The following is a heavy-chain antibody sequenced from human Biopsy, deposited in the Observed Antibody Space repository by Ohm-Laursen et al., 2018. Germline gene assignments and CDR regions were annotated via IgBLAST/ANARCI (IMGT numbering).Heavy chain of an antibody. CDR2: VYYTGST. CDR3: ARDRGYYSDRTVPGYFDL. D-gene: IGHD3-22*01. V-gene: IGHV4-59*01. CDR1: GDSISSYY. Sequence: SDTLSLTCPVSGDSISSYYWSWIRQPPGKGLEWIGYVYYTGSTDYNPPLQSRVTISVDTSKNHFSLRLRSVTPADTAIYYCARDRGYYSDRTVPGYFDLWGRGTLVTVSS. J-gene: IGHJ2*01.